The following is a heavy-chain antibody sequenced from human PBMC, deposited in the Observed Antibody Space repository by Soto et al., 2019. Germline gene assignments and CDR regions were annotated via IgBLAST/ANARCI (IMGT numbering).Heavy chain of an antibody. CDR3: ARAFGYCSSTSCFPPNWFDP. Sequence: ASVKVSCKASGYTFTSYGISWVRQAPGQVLEWMGWISAYNGNTNYAQKLQGRVTMTTDTSTSTAYMELRSLRSDDTAVYYCARAFGYCSSTSCFPPNWFDPWGQGTLVTVSS. J-gene: IGHJ5*02. V-gene: IGHV1-18*01. CDR2: ISAYNGNT. CDR1: GYTFTSYG. D-gene: IGHD2-2*03.